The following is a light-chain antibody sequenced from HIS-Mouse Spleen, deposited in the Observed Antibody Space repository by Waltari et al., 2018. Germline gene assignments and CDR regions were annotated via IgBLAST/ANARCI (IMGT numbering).Light chain of an antibody. CDR1: SSDVGSYNR. J-gene: IGLJ1*01. CDR3: SSYTSSSTV. Sequence: QSALTQPPSVSGSPGQSVTISCTGTSSDVGSYNRVSWYQKPPGTAPKPMIYEVSNRPSGVPDRFSGSKSGNTASLTISGLQAEDEADYYCSSYTSSSTVFGTGTKVTVL. V-gene: IGLV2-18*02. CDR2: EVS.